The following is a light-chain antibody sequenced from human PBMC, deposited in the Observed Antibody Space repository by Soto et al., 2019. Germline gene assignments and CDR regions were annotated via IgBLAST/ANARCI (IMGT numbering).Light chain of an antibody. CDR1: SSDVGAYDF. V-gene: IGLV2-14*03. CDR2: EVS. Sequence: QSALAQPASVSGSPGQSITISCTGTSSDVGAYDFVSWYQQHPDKAPKLMIYEVSNRPSGVSYRFSGSKSVNTATLTISGLQAEDEADYYCSSYTTSSTRVFGTGIKLTVL. CDR3: SSYTTSSTRV. J-gene: IGLJ1*01.